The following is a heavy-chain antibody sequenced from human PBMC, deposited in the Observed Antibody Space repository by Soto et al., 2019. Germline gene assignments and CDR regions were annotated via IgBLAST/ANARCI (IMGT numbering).Heavy chain of an antibody. CDR3: AHLVPGPLSFAY. V-gene: IGHV2-5*05. CDR2: NYWDDDR. CDR1: GFSFNTRGVG. J-gene: IGHJ1*01. D-gene: IGHD6-19*01. Sequence: QITLKESGPTLVKPTQTLALNCTFSGFSFNTRGVGVAWIRQPPGKALEWLAVNYWDDDRRYGPSLTDRLTITKDISTNQVVLTRTNMVPVDTGTYYGAHLVPGPLSFAYWGQGALVTVSS.